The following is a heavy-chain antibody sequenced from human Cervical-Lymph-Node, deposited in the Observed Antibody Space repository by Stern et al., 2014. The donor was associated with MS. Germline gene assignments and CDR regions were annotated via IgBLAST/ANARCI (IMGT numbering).Heavy chain of an antibody. D-gene: IGHD5-24*01. J-gene: IGHJ4*02. CDR1: GDTFGTYT. V-gene: IGHV1-69*01. Sequence: VQLVQSGAEVRKPGSSVKVSCKASGDTFGTYTFSWVRQDPGQGLEWMGGIIPMFGTANYAQKFQGTVTITADESTNTAYMELSSLRSEDTAVYYCVREGKGRDGYNNPFDYWGQGTLVTVSS. CDR3: VREGKGRDGYNNPFDY. CDR2: IIPMFGTA.